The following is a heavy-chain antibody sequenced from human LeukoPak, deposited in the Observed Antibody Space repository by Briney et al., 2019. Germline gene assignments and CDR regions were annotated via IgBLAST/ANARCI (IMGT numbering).Heavy chain of an antibody. CDR3: ARGSAGHNLRFDP. V-gene: IGHV1-8*01. J-gene: IGHJ5*02. D-gene: IGHD1-1*01. CDR2: MNPNSGNT. Sequence: GSVKVSCQASGYTFTSYDINWVRQATGQGLEWMGWMNPNSGNTGYAQKLQGRVTMTRNTSISTAYMELSSLRSEDTAVYYCARGSAGHNLRFDPWGQGTLVTVSS. CDR1: GYTFTSYD.